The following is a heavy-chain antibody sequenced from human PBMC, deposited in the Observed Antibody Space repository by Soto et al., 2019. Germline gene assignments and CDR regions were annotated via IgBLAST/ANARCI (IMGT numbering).Heavy chain of an antibody. J-gene: IGHJ5*02. CDR3: VRDGTKTLRDWFDP. D-gene: IGHD1-1*01. V-gene: IGHV4-4*07. CDR2: IYATGTT. CDR1: GASISGYY. Sequence: TLSLTCTVSGASISGYYWSWIRKSAGKGLEWIGRIYATGTTDYNPSLKSRVMMSVDTSKKQFSLRLRSVTAADTAVYYCVRDGTKTLRDWFDPWGQGTLVTVSS.